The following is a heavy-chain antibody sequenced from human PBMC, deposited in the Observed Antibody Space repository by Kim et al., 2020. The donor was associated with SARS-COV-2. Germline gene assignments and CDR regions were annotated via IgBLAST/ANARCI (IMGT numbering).Heavy chain of an antibody. V-gene: IGHV1-8*01. D-gene: IGHD4-17*01. Sequence: AQKFQGRVTMTRNTCISTAYMELSSLRSEDTAVYYCAREDYGDSWGFDPWGQGTLVTVSS. J-gene: IGHJ5*02. CDR3: AREDYGDSWGFDP.